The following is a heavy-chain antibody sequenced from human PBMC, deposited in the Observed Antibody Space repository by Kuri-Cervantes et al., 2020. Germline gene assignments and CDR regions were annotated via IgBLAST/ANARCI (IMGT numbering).Heavy chain of an antibody. J-gene: IGHJ4*02. CDR2: INHSGST. CDR1: GGSFSGYY. CDR3: ASLGLAKAVLDF. D-gene: IGHD6-19*01. V-gene: IGHV4-34*01. Sequence: SETLSLTCAVYGGSFSGYYWSWIRQPPGKGLEWLGDINHSGSTNYNPSLKSRVTISVDTSKNQFSLKLSSVTADDTAVYYCASLGLAKAVLDFWGQGTLVTVSS.